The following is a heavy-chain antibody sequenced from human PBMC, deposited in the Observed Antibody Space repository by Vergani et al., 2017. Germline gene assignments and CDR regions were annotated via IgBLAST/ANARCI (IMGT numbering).Heavy chain of an antibody. D-gene: IGHD3-22*01. CDR1: GYSFTSYW. CDR3: ARQAYYDSSGYYSFGSTVKNAFDI. J-gene: IGHJ3*02. Sequence: EVQLVQSGAEVKKPGESLKISCKGSGYSFTSYWIGWVRQMPGKGLEWMGIIYPGDSDTRYSPSFQGKVTISADKSISTVYLQWSSLKASDTAMYYCARQAYYDSSGYYSFGSTVKNAFDIWGQGTMVTVAS. CDR2: IYPGDSDT. V-gene: IGHV5-51*01.